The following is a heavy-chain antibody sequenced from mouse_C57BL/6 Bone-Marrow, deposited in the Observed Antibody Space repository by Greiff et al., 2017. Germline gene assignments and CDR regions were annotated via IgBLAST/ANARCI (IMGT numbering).Heavy chain of an antibody. Sequence: VKLQESGAELVKPGASVKISCKASGYAFSSYWMNWVKQRPGKGLEWIGQIYPGDGDTNYNGKFKGKATLTADKSSSTAYMQLSSLTSEDSAVYFCARSRGYGNWYFDVWGTGTTVTVSS. CDR3: ARSRGYGNWYFDV. D-gene: IGHD2-1*01. V-gene: IGHV1-80*01. J-gene: IGHJ1*03. CDR2: IYPGDGDT. CDR1: GYAFSSYW.